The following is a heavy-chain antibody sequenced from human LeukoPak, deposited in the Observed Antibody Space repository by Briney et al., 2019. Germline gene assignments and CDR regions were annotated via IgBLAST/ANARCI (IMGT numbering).Heavy chain of an antibody. Sequence: GASVKVSCKASGYTFTGYYMHWVRQAPGQGLEWMGRINPNSGGTNYAQKFQGWVTMTRDTSISTAYMELSRLRSDDTAVYYCARDSYCSSTSCYPGGYWGQGTLVTVSS. D-gene: IGHD2-2*01. V-gene: IGHV1-2*04. J-gene: IGHJ4*02. CDR2: INPNSGGT. CDR3: ARDSYCSSTSCYPGGY. CDR1: GYTFTGYY.